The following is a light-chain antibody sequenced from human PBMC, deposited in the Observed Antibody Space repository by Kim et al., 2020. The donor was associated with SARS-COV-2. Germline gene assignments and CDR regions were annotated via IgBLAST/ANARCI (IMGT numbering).Light chain of an antibody. CDR1: SYNVGTYNL. CDR3: ASLTRQNTYV. CDR2: NVS. J-gene: IGLJ1*01. Sequence: QSALTQPPSVSAAPGQSITFSCTGTSYNVGTYNLVSCYQHSPSTATHVIIANVSGRSAVGYHLSSCSNSANTASLTIARLRADDEADYYCASLTRQNTYVFGTGTKLTVL. V-gene: IGLV2-14*02.